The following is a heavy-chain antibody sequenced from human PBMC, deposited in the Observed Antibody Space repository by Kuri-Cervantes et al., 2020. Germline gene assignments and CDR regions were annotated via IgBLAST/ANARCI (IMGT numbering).Heavy chain of an antibody. CDR1: GFTFSSYS. D-gene: IGHD1-20*01. Sequence: GGSLRLSCAASGFTFSSYSMNWVRQAPGKGLEWVSYISSSSSTIYYADSVKGRFTISRDNAKNSLYLQMNSLRAEDTAVYYCAKGPYNWNDDGMDVWGQGTTVTVSS. V-gene: IGHV3-48*01. J-gene: IGHJ6*02. CDR3: AKGPYNWNDDGMDV. CDR2: ISSSSSTI.